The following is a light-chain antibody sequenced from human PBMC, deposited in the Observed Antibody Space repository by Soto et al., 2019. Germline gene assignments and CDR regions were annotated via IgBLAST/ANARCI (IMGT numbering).Light chain of an antibody. J-gene: IGKJ1*01. CDR2: GAS. V-gene: IGKV3-15*01. Sequence: EKVMKMSPATLSVYHGERATLSCRASQSVSSNLAWYQQKPGQAPRLLIYGASTRATGIPARFSGRGSGTEFTLTISSLQSVDFAVYYCQQYDKGPQTFGQWTRSIS. CDR1: QSVSSN. CDR3: QQYDKGPQT.